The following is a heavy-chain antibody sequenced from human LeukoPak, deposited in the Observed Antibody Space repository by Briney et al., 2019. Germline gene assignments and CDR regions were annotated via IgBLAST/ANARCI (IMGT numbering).Heavy chain of an antibody. CDR2: IYYSGST. J-gene: IGHJ4*02. D-gene: IGHD1/OR15-1a*01. Sequence: SETLSLTCTVSGGSISSYYWSWIRQPPGKGLEWIGYIYYSGSTNYNPSLKSRVTISVDTSKNQFPLKLSSVTAADTAVYYCARRRRKTGPNDYWGQGTLVTVSS. CDR3: ARRRRKTGPNDY. V-gene: IGHV4-59*08. CDR1: GGSISSYY.